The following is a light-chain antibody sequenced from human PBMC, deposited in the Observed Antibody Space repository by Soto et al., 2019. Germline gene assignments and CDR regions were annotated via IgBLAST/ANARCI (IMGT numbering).Light chain of an antibody. V-gene: IGKV3-20*01. Sequence: EIVLTRSPGTLSLSPGERATLSCRASQSVTSNFLAWYQQKPGQAPRLLIYGASTRAAGVPDRFSGSGSGTDFTLTITRLEPEDFAVYYCQQYGRSPLMYTFGQGTKV. CDR2: GAS. J-gene: IGKJ2*01. CDR3: QQYGRSPLMYT. CDR1: QSVTSNF.